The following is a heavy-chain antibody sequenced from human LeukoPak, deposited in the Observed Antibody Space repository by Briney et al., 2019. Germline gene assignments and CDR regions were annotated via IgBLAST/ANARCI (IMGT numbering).Heavy chain of an antibody. CDR3: ARDRASAVAAFFDY. CDR2: IYYSGST. V-gene: IGHV4-59*01. CDR1: GGSISSYY. D-gene: IGHD6-19*01. J-gene: IGHJ4*02. Sequence: SETLSLTCTVSGGSISSYYWNWIRQPPGKGLEWIGYIYYSGSTNYSPSLKSRVTMSVDTSKNQFSLKLSSVSAADTAVYYCARDRASAVAAFFDYWGQGTLVTVSS.